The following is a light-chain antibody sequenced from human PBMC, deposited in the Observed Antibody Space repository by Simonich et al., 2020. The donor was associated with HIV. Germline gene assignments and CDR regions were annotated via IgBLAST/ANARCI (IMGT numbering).Light chain of an antibody. V-gene: IGKV1-39*01. CDR1: QSISIY. Sequence: DIQMTQSPSSLSASVGDRVTITCLASQSISIYLNWYQQKPGKAPKLLIYAASSLQSGVPSRFSGSGSGTDFTLTISSLQPEDFATYYCQQTYSTPSWTFGQGTKVDIK. CDR2: AAS. J-gene: IGKJ1*01. CDR3: QQTYSTPSWT.